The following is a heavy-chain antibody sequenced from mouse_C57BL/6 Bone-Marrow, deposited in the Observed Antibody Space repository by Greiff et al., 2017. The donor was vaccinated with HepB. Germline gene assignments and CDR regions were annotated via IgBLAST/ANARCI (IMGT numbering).Heavy chain of an antibody. D-gene: IGHD1-1*01. CDR3: VGHGGSSLWFAY. V-gene: IGHV10-1*01. CDR2: IRSKSNNYAT. CDR1: GFSFNTYA. J-gene: IGHJ3*01. Sequence: VKLMESGGGLVQPKGSLKLSCAASGFSFNTYAMNWVRQAPGKGLEWVARIRSKSNNYATYYADSVKDRFSISRDDSESMLYLQMNNLKTEDTAMYYCVGHGGSSLWFAYWGQGTLVTVSA.